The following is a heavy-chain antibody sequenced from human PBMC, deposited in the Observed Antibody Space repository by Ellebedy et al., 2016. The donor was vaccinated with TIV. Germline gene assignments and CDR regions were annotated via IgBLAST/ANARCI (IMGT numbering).Heavy chain of an antibody. J-gene: IGHJ4*02. CDR2: IKQDGSEK. CDR1: GFLFSDYT. D-gene: IGHD3-16*02. CDR3: ARDGDYDYVWGSYRPRLDY. V-gene: IGHV3-7*01. Sequence: GESLKISCAASGFLFSDYTMHWVRQAPGKGLEWVANIKQDGSEKYYVDSVKGRFTISRDNAKNSLYLQMNSLRAEDTAVYHCARDGDYDYVWGSYRPRLDYWGQGTLVTVSS.